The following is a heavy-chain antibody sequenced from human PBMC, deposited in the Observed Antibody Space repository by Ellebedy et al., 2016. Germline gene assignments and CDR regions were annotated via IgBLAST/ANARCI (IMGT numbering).Heavy chain of an antibody. CDR2: IHAGGAT. CDR3: VGGINSDS. V-gene: IGHV3-53*01. J-gene: IGHJ4*02. D-gene: IGHD1-14*01. Sequence: GGSLRLSCAVSGIAVSGNYMSWVRQAPGAGLDWVSIIHAGGATFYADSVKGRFTMSRDISKNTVYLQMDSLRVEDTAVYYCVGGINSDSWGQGTLVTVSS. CDR1: GIAVSGNY.